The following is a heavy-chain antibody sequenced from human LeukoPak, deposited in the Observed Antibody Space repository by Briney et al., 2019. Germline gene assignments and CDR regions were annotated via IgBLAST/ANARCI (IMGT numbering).Heavy chain of an antibody. J-gene: IGHJ4*02. CDR3: ARSEVW. CDR2: IDDSGNT. V-gene: IGHV4-59*01. D-gene: IGHD3-16*01. Sequence: SETLSLTCTVSGGSISRYYWSWIRRPPGKGLEWIGYIDDSGNTNYNPSLKSQVTISVDKSKNQFSLKLSFVTAADTAMYYCARSEVWWGQGTLVTVSS. CDR1: GGSISRYY.